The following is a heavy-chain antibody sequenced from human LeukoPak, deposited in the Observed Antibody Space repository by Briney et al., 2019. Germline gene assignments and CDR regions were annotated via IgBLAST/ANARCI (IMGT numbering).Heavy chain of an antibody. Sequence: GGSLRLSCAASGFTFSDYYMSWIRQAPGKGLEWVSYISSSGSTIYYADSVKGRFTISRDNAKNSLYLQMNSLRADDTAVYFCARIGYTSCSFDFWGQGALVPVSS. J-gene: IGHJ4*02. CDR1: GFTFSDYY. D-gene: IGHD2-2*01. CDR2: ISSSGSTI. V-gene: IGHV3-11*04. CDR3: ARIGYTSCSFDF.